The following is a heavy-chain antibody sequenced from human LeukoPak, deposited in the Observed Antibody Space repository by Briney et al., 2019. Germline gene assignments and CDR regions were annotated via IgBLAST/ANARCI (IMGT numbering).Heavy chain of an antibody. CDR3: AREVGATGLGAFDI. CDR1: GGSISSYY. J-gene: IGHJ3*02. Sequence: SETLSLTCTVSGGSISSYYWSWIRQPPGKGLEWIGYIYYSGSTNYNPSLKSRVTISVDTSKNQFSLKLSSVTAADTAVYYCAREVGATGLGAFDIWGQGTMVTVSS. D-gene: IGHD1-26*01. V-gene: IGHV4-59*12. CDR2: IYYSGST.